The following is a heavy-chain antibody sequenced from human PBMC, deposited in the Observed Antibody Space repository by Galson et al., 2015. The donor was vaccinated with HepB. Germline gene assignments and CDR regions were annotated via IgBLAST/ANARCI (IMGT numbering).Heavy chain of an antibody. D-gene: IGHD1/OR15-1a*01. V-gene: IGHV4-38-2*01. CDR1: GYPINSGSY. CDR2: MFHSGSK. Sequence: LSLTCDVSGYPINSGSYWGWIRQPPGKGLEWIASMFHSGSKYFNPSLKSRVTISVDTSRNKVSLKLTAVTAADTAVYYCTRGDLGTVLFDSWGLGTLVTVSS. J-gene: IGHJ4*02. CDR3: TRGDLGTVLFDS.